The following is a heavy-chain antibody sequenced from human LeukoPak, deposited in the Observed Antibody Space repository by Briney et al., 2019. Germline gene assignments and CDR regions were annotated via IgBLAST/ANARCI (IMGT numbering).Heavy chain of an antibody. CDR3: ARSGAFDI. CDR1: GGSISSYY. V-gene: IGHV4-59*01. CDR2: IYYRGST. Sequence: SETLSLTCTVSGGSISSYYWSWIRQPPGKGLEWIGYIYYRGSTNYNPSLQSRVTISVDASKNQFSLKLSSVTAADTAVYYCARSGAFDIWGQGTMVTVSS. J-gene: IGHJ3*02. D-gene: IGHD5-12*01.